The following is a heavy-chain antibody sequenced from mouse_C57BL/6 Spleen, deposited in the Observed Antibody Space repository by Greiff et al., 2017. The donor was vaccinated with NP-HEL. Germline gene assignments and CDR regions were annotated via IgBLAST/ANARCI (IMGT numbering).Heavy chain of an antibody. J-gene: IGHJ1*03. CDR3: ARPFGYGSSYWYFDV. V-gene: IGHV1-69*01. CDR1: GYTFTSYW. D-gene: IGHD1-1*01. CDR2: IDPSDSYT. Sequence: QVQLQQPGAELVMPGASVKLSCKASGYTFTSYWMHWVKQRPGQGLEWIGEIDPSDSYTNYNQKFKGKSTLTVAKSSSTAYMQLSSLTSEDSAVYYCARPFGYGSSYWYFDVWGTGTTVTVSS.